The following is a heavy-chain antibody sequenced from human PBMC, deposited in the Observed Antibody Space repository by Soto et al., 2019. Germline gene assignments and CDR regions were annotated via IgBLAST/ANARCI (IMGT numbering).Heavy chain of an antibody. CDR1: GFTFSNAW. CDR2: IKSKTDGGTT. D-gene: IGHD3-3*01. J-gene: IGHJ6*02. Sequence: GGSLRLSCAASGFTFSNAWMSWVRQAPGKGLEWVGRIKSKTDGGTTDYGAPVKGRFTIARDDSKNTLYLQMNSLKTDDTAVYYCTTNLYYDFWSGYYSPWGMDVWGQGTTVTVSS. V-gene: IGHV3-15*01. CDR3: TTNLYYDFWSGYYSPWGMDV.